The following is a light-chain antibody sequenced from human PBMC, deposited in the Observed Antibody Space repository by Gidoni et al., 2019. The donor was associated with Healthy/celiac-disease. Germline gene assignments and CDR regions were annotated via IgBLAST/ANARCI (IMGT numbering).Light chain of an antibody. CDR3: QQRSNWPPLT. J-gene: IGKJ4*01. CDR2: DAS. Sequence: EIVLTQSPATRSLSQGERATISCRASQSVSSYLAWYQQKPGQAPRLLIYDASNRATGIPARFSGSGSGTDFTLTISSLEPEDFAVYYCQQRSNWPPLTFGGGTKVEIK. CDR1: QSVSSY. V-gene: IGKV3-11*01.